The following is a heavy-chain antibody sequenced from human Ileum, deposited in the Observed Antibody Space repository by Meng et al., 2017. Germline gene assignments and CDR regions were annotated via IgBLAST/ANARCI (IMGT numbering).Heavy chain of an antibody. V-gene: IGHV3-11*01. J-gene: IGHJ4*02. CDR2: NDKSDSDR. Sequence: QVQVLQSGGGSGKPGGSLRLSCTVSGFTFRDHYMTWIRQVPGKGLEWVAYNDKSDSDRQYADSVKGRFTISRDNAKNSLQLQMDSLKAEDTAVYYCGRGHWGLDYLGQGALVTVSS. CDR1: GFTFRDHY. D-gene: IGHD7-27*01. CDR3: GRGHWGLDY.